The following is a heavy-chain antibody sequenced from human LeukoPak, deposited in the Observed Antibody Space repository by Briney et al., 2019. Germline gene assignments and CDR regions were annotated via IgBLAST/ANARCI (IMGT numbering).Heavy chain of an antibody. CDR1: GGSISSYY. CDR2: IYYSGST. J-gene: IGHJ5*02. Sequence: SETLSLTCTVSGGSISSYYWSWIRQPPGKGLEWIGYIYYSGSTDYNPSLKSRVTITVDTSKNQFSLKLSSVTAADTAVYYCARLKYYDSMDWFDPWGQGTLVTVSS. CDR3: ARLKYYDSMDWFDP. V-gene: IGHV4-59*08. D-gene: IGHD3-22*01.